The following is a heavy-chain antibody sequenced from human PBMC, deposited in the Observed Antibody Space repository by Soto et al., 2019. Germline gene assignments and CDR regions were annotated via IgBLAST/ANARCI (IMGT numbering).Heavy chain of an antibody. D-gene: IGHD3-10*01. CDR3: TINYPSGWFDP. Sequence: SETLSLTCAVSGGSVSSTNWWSWVRQPPGKGLEWIGEIYHSGSTYYNPSLKSRVTISVDKSKNQFSLKLSSVTAADTAVYYCTINYPSGWFDPWGQGTLVTVSS. CDR1: GGSVSSTNW. V-gene: IGHV4-4*02. J-gene: IGHJ5*02. CDR2: IYHSGST.